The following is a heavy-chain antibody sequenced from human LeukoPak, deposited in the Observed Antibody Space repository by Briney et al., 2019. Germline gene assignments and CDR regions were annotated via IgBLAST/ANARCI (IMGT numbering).Heavy chain of an antibody. CDR2: IIPIFGTA. J-gene: IGHJ4*02. CDR1: GGTFSSYA. D-gene: IGHD6-13*01. V-gene: IGHV1-69*13. CDR3: ARTYTMSSSWYPFDY. Sequence: SVKVSCKASGGTFSSYAISWVRQAPGQGLEWMGGIIPIFGTANYAQKFQGRVTITADESTSTAYMELSSLRSEDTVVYYCARTYTMSSSWYPFDYWGQGTLVTVSS.